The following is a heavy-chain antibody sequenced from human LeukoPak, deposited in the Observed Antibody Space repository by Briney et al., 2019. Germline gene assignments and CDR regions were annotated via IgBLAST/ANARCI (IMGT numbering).Heavy chain of an antibody. V-gene: IGHV4-59*01. CDR3: ARDQMGMNWFDP. CDR1: AGSISTYY. Sequence: IPSETLSLTCTGSAGSISTYYWSWIRQPPGKGLEWIGYIYYSGSTNYNPSLKSRVTISIDTSKNQFSLKLSSVTAADTAVYYCARDQMGMNWFDPWGQGTLVTVSS. CDR2: IYYSGST. D-gene: IGHD1-26*01. J-gene: IGHJ5*02.